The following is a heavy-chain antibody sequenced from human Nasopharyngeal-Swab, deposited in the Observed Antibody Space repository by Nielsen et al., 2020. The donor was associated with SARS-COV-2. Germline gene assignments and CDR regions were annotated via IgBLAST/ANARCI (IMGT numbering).Heavy chain of an antibody. D-gene: IGHD1-26*01. CDR3: ARDGMGGYPLYSFDS. J-gene: IGHJ4*02. CDR2: IWSDGSNK. CDR1: GFTFSSHG. Sequence: GGSLRLSCAASGFTFSSHGMHWVRQAPGKGLEWVAVIWSDGSNKIYTDSVKGRFTFSGDNSKNTLYLQMNSLRAEDTAVYYCARDGMGGYPLYSFDSWGQGTLVTVSS. V-gene: IGHV3-33*01.